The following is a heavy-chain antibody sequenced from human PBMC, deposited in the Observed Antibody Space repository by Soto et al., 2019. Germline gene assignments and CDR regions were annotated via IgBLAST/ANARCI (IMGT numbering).Heavy chain of an antibody. J-gene: IGHJ4*02. V-gene: IGHV3-33*01. CDR1: GFTFSDYG. CDR3: ARQSLGNIRLRGFDY. Sequence: QVQLVESGGGVVQPGRSLRLSCAASGFTFSDYGMHWVRQAPGKGLEWVAVIWYDGSEKYYADSVKGRFTISRDNSKNTLYPQMNSLRVEDAALYYCARQSLGNIRLRGFDYWGQGALVTVSS. D-gene: IGHD3-10*01. CDR2: IWYDGSEK.